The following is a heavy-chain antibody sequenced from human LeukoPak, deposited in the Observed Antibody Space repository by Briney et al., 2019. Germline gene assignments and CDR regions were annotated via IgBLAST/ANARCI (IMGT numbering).Heavy chain of an antibody. CDR3: ARKEQLSYGGWDY. D-gene: IGHD3-16*02. CDR2: VQYHGGNQ. Sequence: GGSLRLSCEASGFNFGSYGMHSIRQAPGKGLEWVAFVQYHGGNQYYAESVKGRFTVSRDNSKNTLHLQMNSLRAEDTAVYYCARKEQLSYGGWDYWGQGTLVTVSS. J-gene: IGHJ4*02. CDR1: GFNFGSYG. V-gene: IGHV3-30*02.